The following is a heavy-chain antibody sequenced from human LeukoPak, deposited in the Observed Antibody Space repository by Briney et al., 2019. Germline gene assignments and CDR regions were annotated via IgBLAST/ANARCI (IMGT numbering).Heavy chain of an antibody. J-gene: IGHJ4*02. D-gene: IGHD6-25*01. CDR1: GGTFSSYA. Sequence: SVKVSCKASGGTFSSYAISWVRQAPGQGLEWMGRIIPILGIANYAQKFQGRVTITADKSTSTAYMELSSLRSEDTAVYYCRSSGNGGLFDYWGQGTLVTVSS. CDR3: RSSGNGGLFDY. V-gene: IGHV1-69*04. CDR2: IIPILGIA.